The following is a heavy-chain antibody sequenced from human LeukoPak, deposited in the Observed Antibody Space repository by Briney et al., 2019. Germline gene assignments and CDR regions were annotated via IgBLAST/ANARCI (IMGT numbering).Heavy chain of an antibody. D-gene: IGHD1-1*01. J-gene: IGHJ3*02. CDR3: ARAVSGTLGGAFDI. Sequence: ASVKVSCKASGYTFIDYFIHWMRQTPGPGLGWLGWINPNSGVTRYAQKFQDRVTLTRDTAAYIELSSLTSDDTAVYYCARAVSGTLGGAFDIWGQGTAVTVSP. V-gene: IGHV1-2*02. CDR2: INPNSGVT. CDR1: GYTFIDYF.